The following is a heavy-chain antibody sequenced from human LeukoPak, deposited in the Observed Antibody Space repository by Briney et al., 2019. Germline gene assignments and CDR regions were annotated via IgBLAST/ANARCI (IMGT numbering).Heavy chain of an antibody. D-gene: IGHD3-10*01. CDR2: TDPSDSYT. Sequence: GESLKISCKGSGYSFTSYWITWVRQVPGKGLESTGKTDPSDSYTTYSPSFQGHVTISADWSISTAYLQWSSLKASDTAIYYCARQEYYGSRRGSWFDPWGQGTLVTVSS. V-gene: IGHV5-10-1*01. J-gene: IGHJ5*02. CDR3: ARQEYYGSRRGSWFDP. CDR1: GYSFTSYW.